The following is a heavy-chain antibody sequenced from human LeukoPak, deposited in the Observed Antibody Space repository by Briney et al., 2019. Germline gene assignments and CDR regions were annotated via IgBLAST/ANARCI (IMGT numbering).Heavy chain of an antibody. CDR1: GFTFDDYA. Sequence: GGSLRLSCAASGFTFDDYAMHWVRQAPGKGLEWVSGISWNSGSIGYADSVKGRFTISRDNSKNTLYLQLNSLRVEDTAVYAKNRGAGSHYYYHMNVWGKGTTVTVSS. J-gene: IGHJ6*03. CDR3: NRGAGSHYYYHMNV. D-gene: IGHD1-26*01. CDR2: ISWNSGSI. V-gene: IGHV3-9*01.